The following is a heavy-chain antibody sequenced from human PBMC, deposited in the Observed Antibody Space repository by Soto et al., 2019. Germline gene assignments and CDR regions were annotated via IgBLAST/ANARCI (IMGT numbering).Heavy chain of an antibody. J-gene: IGHJ6*02. D-gene: IGHD1-20*01. V-gene: IGHV3-23*01. Sequence: GGSLRLSCAASGFTFSSYAMSWVRQAPGKGLEWVSVISGDGGSKYYADSVKGRFTISRDNSKNTLYLQMNSLRAEDTAVYYCARPLDNPITGTPGGMDVWGQGTTVTVSS. CDR1: GFTFSSYA. CDR2: ISGDGGSK. CDR3: ARPLDNPITGTPGGMDV.